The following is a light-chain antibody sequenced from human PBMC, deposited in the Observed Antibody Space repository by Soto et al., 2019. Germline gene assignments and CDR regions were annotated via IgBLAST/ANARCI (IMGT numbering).Light chain of an antibody. J-gene: IGLJ1*01. CDR2: ANN. CDR3: QSYDSSLRGV. Sequence: QSVLTQPHSVSGAPGQRVTISCTGCDSDIGAGYDVHWYQQLPGTAPILVIYANNNPPSGVPDRFSASKSGTSASLAITGLQADDEADYYCQSYDSSLRGVFGTGTKVTVL. CDR1: DSDIGAGYD. V-gene: IGLV1-40*01.